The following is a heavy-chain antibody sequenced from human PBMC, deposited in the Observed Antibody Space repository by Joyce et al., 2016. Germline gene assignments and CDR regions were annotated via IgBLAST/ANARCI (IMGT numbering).Heavy chain of an antibody. J-gene: IGHJ4*02. CDR2: ITNSGAT. Sequence: QVQLQQWGAGLLKTAETLSLTCAVYSGPFSGFFWSWVRQSPGKGMEWIGDITNSGATHYNPSLKSRLTMSVDKARKEFSLKVSSVTVADTAIYYCARSQWLAPLMYWGQGTPVTVSS. D-gene: IGHD6-19*01. V-gene: IGHV4-34*02. CDR1: SGPFSGFF. CDR3: ARSQWLAPLMY.